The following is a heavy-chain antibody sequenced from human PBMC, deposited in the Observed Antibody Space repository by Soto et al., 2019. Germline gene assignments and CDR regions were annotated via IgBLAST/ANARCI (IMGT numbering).Heavy chain of an antibody. CDR2: INSSGST. J-gene: IGHJ6*02. Sequence: TSATLSLSCTVSGGSINIAGDYCSWFRQHPEKGLEWIEYINSSGSTHYNTSLKSRVIISVATSKTQFSLKLSSVTAADTAVYYCARDRSDFWSGPFYGMDVWGQGTTVTVSS. D-gene: IGHD3-3*01. CDR3: ARDRSDFWSGPFYGMDV. V-gene: IGHV4-31*03. CDR1: GGSINIAGDY.